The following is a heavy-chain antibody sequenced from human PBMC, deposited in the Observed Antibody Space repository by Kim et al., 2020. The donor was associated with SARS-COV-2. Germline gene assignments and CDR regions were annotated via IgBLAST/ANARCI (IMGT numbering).Heavy chain of an antibody. CDR2: ISGSGRTT. Sequence: GGSLRLSCVTSGFTFSDYALSWVRQAPGKGLEWVSAISGSGRTTYSADSVKGRFTLSRDTSKNTVDLQMNSLRAEDTAMYYCARFDDSNGYYQYYFDYWGQGTLVTVSS. J-gene: IGHJ4*02. D-gene: IGHD3-22*01. CDR3: ARFDDSNGYYQYYFDY. V-gene: IGHV3-23*01. CDR1: GFTFSDYA.